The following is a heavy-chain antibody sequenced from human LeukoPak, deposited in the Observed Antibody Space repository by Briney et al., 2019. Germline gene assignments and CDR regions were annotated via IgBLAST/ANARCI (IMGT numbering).Heavy chain of an antibody. Sequence: ASVKVSCKASGYTFTGYYMHWVRQAPGQGLEWMGWINPNSGGTNYAQKFQGRVTVTRDTSISTAYMELSRLRSDDTAVYYCARDTEELYYDYVWGSYRYFDYWGQGTLVTVSS. V-gene: IGHV1-2*02. CDR1: GYTFTGYY. CDR2: INPNSGGT. CDR3: ARDTEELYYDYVWGSYRYFDY. D-gene: IGHD3-16*02. J-gene: IGHJ4*02.